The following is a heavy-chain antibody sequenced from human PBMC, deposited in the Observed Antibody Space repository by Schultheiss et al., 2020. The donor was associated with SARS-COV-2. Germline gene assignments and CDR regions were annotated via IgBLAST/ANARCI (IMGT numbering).Heavy chain of an antibody. CDR2: IDYSGST. CDR1: GGSFSGYY. J-gene: IGHJ6*02. D-gene: IGHD3-10*01. CDR3: AKAGESRAYYYYGMDV. V-gene: IGHV4-59*01. Sequence: SETLSLTCAVYGGSFSGYYWSWIRQPPGKGLEWIGYIDYSGSTNYNPSLKSRVTISVDTSKNQFSLKLSSVTAADTAVYYCAKAGESRAYYYYGMDVWGQGTTVTVSS.